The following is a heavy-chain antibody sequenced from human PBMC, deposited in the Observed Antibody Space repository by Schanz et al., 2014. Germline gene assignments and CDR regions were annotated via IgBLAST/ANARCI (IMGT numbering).Heavy chain of an antibody. V-gene: IGHV3-66*01. CDR3: VKPIKFRGGYAYEG. Sequence: EVQLVESGGGLVQPGGSLRLSCAASGFTVSSNYMSWVRQAPGKGLEWVSITYSGGSTYYADSVKGRFTISRDNSKNTLYLHISSLRLDDTAVYYCVKPIKFRGGYAYEGWGQGTLVTVSS. CDR1: GFTVSSNY. J-gene: IGHJ4*02. CDR2: TYSGGST. D-gene: IGHD5-12*01.